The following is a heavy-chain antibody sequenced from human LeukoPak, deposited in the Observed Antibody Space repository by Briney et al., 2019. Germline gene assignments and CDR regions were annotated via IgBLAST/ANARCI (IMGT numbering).Heavy chain of an antibody. J-gene: IGHJ4*02. CDR1: GFTFSSYW. CDR2: IKQDGSEK. D-gene: IGHD3-3*01. CDR3: ARASILEWLLYLFDY. V-gene: IGHV3-7*03. Sequence: GGSLRLSCAASGFTFSSYWMSWVRQAPGKGLEWVANIKQDGSEKYYVDSVKGRFTISRDNAKNSLYLQMNSLRAEDTAVYYCARASILEWLLYLFDYWGQGTLVTVSS.